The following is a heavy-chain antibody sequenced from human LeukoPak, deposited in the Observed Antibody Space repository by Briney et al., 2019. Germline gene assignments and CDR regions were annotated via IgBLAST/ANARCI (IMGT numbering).Heavy chain of an antibody. Sequence: PGRSLRLSCAASGFTFSTHGMHWVRQAPGKGLEWVAVIAYDGSSQFYADSVKGRFVISRDNSKNILFLQMNSLRGEDAAVYYCVKEGTPRSCTWYDSWGQGTLVTVSS. V-gene: IGHV3-30*18. CDR1: GFTFSTHG. J-gene: IGHJ5*01. D-gene: IGHD2-15*01. CDR2: IAYDGSSQ. CDR3: VKEGTPRSCTWYDS.